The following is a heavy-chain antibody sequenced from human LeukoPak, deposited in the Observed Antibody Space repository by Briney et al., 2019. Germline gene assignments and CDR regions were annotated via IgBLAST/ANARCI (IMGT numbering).Heavy chain of an antibody. CDR1: RFTFSTYA. CDR2: ISGSGGST. Sequence: GGSLRLSCAASRFTFSTYAISWVRQAPGKGLEWVSGISGSGGSTYYADSAKGRFTISRDNSKNTLYLQMNSLRAEDTAVYYCAKSPRVLTSHFDYWGQGTLVTVSS. V-gene: IGHV3-23*01. J-gene: IGHJ4*02. CDR3: AKSPRVLTSHFDY. D-gene: IGHD2-8*01.